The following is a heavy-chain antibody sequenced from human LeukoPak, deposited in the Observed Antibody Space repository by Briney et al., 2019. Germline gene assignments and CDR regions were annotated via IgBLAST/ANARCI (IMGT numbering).Heavy chain of an antibody. J-gene: IGHJ4*02. CDR2: ISGSGGST. D-gene: IGHD3-10*01. CDR3: ANLYYGSGTYAN. Sequence: GSLRLSCAASGFTFSSYAMSWVRQAPGKGLEWVSAISGSGGSTYYADSVKGRFTISRDNSKNTLYLQMNSLRAEDTAVYYCANLYYGSGTYANWGQGTLVTVSS. CDR1: GFTFSSYA. V-gene: IGHV3-23*01.